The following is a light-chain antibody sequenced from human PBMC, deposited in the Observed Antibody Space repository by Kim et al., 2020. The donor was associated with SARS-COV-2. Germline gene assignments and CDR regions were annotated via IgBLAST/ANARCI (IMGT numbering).Light chain of an antibody. V-gene: IGKV3-20*01. J-gene: IGKJ1*01. Sequence: EIVLPQSPGTLSLSPGERATLSCRASQNINGNYLAWYQQKPGQAPRLLIYGASSRATGIPDRFSGSGSGTDFTLTISRLEPEDFAVYYCQQYGTSPWTYGQGTKVDIK. CDR2: GAS. CDR1: QNINGNY. CDR3: QQYGTSPWT.